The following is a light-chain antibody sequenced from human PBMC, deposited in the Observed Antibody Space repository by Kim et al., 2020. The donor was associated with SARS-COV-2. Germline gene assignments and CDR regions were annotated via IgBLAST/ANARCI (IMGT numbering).Light chain of an antibody. CDR1: KLGDKY. Sequence: SVSPGQTASITCCGDKLGDKYACWYQQKPGQSPVLVIYQDSKRPSGIPERFSGSNSGNTATLTISGTQAMDEADYYCQAWDSSTYVFGTGTKVTVL. V-gene: IGLV3-1*01. CDR2: QDS. CDR3: QAWDSSTYV. J-gene: IGLJ1*01.